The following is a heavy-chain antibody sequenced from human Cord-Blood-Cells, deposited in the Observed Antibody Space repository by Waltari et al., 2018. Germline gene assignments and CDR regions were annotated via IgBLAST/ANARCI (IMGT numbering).Heavy chain of an antibody. V-gene: IGHV4-34*01. CDR3: AREGESIAAPNWFDP. CDR2: IKHSGST. J-gene: IGHJ5*02. D-gene: IGHD6-6*01. CDR1: GGSFSGYY. Sequence: QVQLQQWGAGLLKPSETLSLTCAVYGGSFSGYYWSWIRQPPGKGLEWIGEIKHSGSTNYNPSLKSRVTISVDTSKNQFSLKLSSVTAADTAVYYCAREGESIAAPNWFDPWGQGTLVTVSS.